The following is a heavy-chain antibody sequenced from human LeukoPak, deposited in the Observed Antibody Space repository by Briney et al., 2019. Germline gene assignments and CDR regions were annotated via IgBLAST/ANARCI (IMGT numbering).Heavy chain of an antibody. CDR1: GYSISSGYY. V-gene: IGHV4-38-2*01. Sequence: SETLSLTCAVSGYSISSGYYWGWIRQPPGKGLEWIGSIYHSGSTYYNPSLKSRVTISVDTSKNQFSLKLSSVTVADTAVYYCARVRKLVVPAAIDYWGQGTLVTVSS. D-gene: IGHD2-2*02. J-gene: IGHJ4*02. CDR3: ARVRKLVVPAAIDY. CDR2: IYHSGST.